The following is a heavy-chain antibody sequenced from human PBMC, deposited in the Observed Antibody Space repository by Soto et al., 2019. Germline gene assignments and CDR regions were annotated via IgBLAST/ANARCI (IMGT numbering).Heavy chain of an antibody. Sequence: SETLSLTCTVSGGSISSYYWSWIRQPPGKGLEWIGYIYYSGSTNYNPSLKSRVTISIDTSKNQFSLKLRSVTAADTAVYYCARVYCRSSSCYDVFDYWGQGTPVTVSS. CDR1: GGSISSYY. CDR2: IYYSGST. J-gene: IGHJ4*02. D-gene: IGHD2-2*01. CDR3: ARVYCRSSSCYDVFDY. V-gene: IGHV4-59*08.